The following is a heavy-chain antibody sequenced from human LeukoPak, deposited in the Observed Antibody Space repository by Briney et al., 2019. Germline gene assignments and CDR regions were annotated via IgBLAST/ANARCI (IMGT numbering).Heavy chain of an antibody. CDR3: ATGRGSGSYRFDY. Sequence: SQTLSLTCAISGDSVSSNDAAWNWIRQSPSRGLEWLGRTLYRSKWSYDYAVSVRGRITINPDTSKYQFSLQLSSVTPEDTAVYYCATGRGSGSYRFDYWGQGTLVTVSS. V-gene: IGHV6-1*01. CDR1: GDSVSSNDAA. J-gene: IGHJ4*02. CDR2: TLYRSKWSY. D-gene: IGHD3-10*01.